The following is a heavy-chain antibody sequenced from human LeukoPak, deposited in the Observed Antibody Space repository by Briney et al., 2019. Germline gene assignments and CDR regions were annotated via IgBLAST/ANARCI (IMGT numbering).Heavy chain of an antibody. CDR2: INHSGST. J-gene: IGHJ4*02. V-gene: IGHV4-34*01. D-gene: IGHD1-1*01. CDR3: ARATLGGVPFDY. Sequence: PSETLSLTCAVYGGSFSGYYWSWIRQPPGKGLEWIGEINHSGSTNYNPPLKSRVTISVDTSKNQFSLKLSSVTAADTAVYYCARATLGGVPFDYWGQGTLVTVSS. CDR1: GGSFSGYY.